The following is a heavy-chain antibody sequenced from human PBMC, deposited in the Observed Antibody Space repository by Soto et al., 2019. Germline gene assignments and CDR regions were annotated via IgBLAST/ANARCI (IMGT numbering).Heavy chain of an antibody. V-gene: IGHV4-38-2*01. CDR3: ARGYGGNFGY. D-gene: IGHD4-17*01. CDR2: LYHSGST. Sequence: SETLSLTCDVSAYSISSGHYWAWVRQPPGKGLEWIGTLYHSGSTYSNPSLRSRVTISIDTSKTQFSLKLSSVTAADTAVYYCARGYGGNFGYWAQGTLVTVSS. CDR1: AYSISSGHY. J-gene: IGHJ4*02.